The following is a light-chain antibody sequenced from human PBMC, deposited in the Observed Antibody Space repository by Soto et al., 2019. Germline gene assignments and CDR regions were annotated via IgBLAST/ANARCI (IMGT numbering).Light chain of an antibody. CDR3: QLYGNSSIT. J-gene: IGKJ5*01. CDR1: QSVSSNY. CDR2: GAS. Sequence: EIVLAQSPGTLSLSPVSRATLSCRASQSVSSNYLAWYQRKPGQAPRLLIYGASSRATGIPDRLSGSGSGTDFTLTISRLEPEDFAVYYCQLYGNSSITFGQGTRLEIK. V-gene: IGKV3-20*01.